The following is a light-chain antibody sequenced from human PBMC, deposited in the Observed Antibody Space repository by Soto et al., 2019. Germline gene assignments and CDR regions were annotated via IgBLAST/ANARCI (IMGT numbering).Light chain of an antibody. CDR1: SSNIGAGYD. CDR2: GNI. CDR3: QSYDSSLSGWV. Sequence: QSVLTQPPSVSGAPGQRVTISCTGRSSNIGAGYDVHWYQHLPGTAPKLLIYGNINRPSGVPDRFSGSKSGTSASLAITGLQAEDEADYYCQSYDSSLSGWVFGGGTKVTVL. V-gene: IGLV1-40*01. J-gene: IGLJ3*02.